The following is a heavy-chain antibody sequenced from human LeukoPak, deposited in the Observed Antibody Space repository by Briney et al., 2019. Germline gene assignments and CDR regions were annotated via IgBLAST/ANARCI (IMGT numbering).Heavy chain of an antibody. CDR3: ARAPHYYDSSGYLLGDAFDI. J-gene: IGHJ3*02. V-gene: IGHV1-69*04. D-gene: IGHD3-22*01. CDR1: GGTFSSYA. CDR2: IIPILGIA. Sequence: ASVKVSCKASGGTFSSYAISWVRQAPGQGLEWMGRIIPILGIANYAQKFQGRVTITADKSTSTAYMELSSLRSEDTAVYYCARAPHYYDSSGYLLGDAFDIWGQGTMVTVSS.